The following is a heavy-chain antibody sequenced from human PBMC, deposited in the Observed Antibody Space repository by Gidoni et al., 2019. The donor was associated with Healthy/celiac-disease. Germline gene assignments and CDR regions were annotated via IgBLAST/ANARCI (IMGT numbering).Heavy chain of an antibody. CDR1: GFTFSSYA. J-gene: IGHJ4*02. V-gene: IGHV3-23*01. Sequence: VQLLASGGGLVQPGGSLRLSCAASGFTFSSYAMSWVRESPGKGLEWVSAMRGSGGSTYYADSVKSRFTISRDNSKNTLYLQMNSLRAEDTAVYYCAKDPRFSSSWYDVTIEDATYYFDYWGQGTLVTVSS. D-gene: IGHD6-13*01. CDR2: MRGSGGST. CDR3: AKDPRFSSSWYDVTIEDATYYFDY.